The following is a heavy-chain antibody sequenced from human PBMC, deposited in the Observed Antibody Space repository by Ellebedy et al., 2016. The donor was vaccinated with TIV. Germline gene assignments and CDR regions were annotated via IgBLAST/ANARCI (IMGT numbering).Heavy chain of an antibody. V-gene: IGHV4-34*01. CDR2: INHSGST. D-gene: IGHD5-24*01. Sequence: SETLSLXCAVYGGSFSGYYWSWIRQPPGKGLEWIGEINHSGSTNYNPSLKSRVTISVDTSKNQFSLKLSSVTAADTAVYYCARGPGWLHYDYWGQGTLVTVSS. CDR3: ARGPGWLHYDY. J-gene: IGHJ4*02. CDR1: GGSFSGYY.